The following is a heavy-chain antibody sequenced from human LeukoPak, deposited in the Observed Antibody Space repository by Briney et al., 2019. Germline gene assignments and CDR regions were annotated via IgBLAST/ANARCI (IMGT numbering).Heavy chain of an antibody. D-gene: IGHD2-2*02. V-gene: IGHV4-59*01. Sequence: SETLSLTCTVSGSSISSYYWSWIRQPPGKGLEWIGYIYYSGSTNYNPSLKSRVTISVDTSKNQFSLKLSSVTAADTAVYYCAREEEDCSSTSCYTKFDYWGQGTLVTVSS. CDR1: GSSISSYY. CDR3: AREEEDCSSTSCYTKFDY. CDR2: IYYSGST. J-gene: IGHJ4*02.